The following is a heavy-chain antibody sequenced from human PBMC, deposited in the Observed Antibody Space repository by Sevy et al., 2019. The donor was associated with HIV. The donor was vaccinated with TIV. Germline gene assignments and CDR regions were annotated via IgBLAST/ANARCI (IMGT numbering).Heavy chain of an antibody. CDR1: GYTFTSYG. D-gene: IGHD1-26*01. CDR2: ISAYNGNT. J-gene: IGHJ4*02. V-gene: IGHV1-18*04. CDR3: VREPREGSYYFDY. Sequence: ASVKVSCKASGYTFTSYGISWVRQAPGQGLEWMGWISAYNGNTNYAQKLQGRVTMTTDTSTNTAYMALRSLRSDDTAVYYCVREPREGSYYFDYWGQGTLVTVSS.